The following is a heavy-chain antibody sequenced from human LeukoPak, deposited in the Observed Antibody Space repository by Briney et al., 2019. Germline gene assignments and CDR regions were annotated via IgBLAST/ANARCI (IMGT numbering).Heavy chain of an antibody. CDR3: AKDRDGDYVFDY. Sequence: GGSLRLSCAASGFTFSDYYMSWIRQAPGKGLEWVAVISYDGSNKYYADSVKGRFTISRDNSKNTLYLQMNSLRAEDTAVYYCAKDRDGDYVFDYWGQGTLVTVSS. V-gene: IGHV3-30*18. D-gene: IGHD4-17*01. J-gene: IGHJ4*02. CDR2: ISYDGSNK. CDR1: GFTFSDYY.